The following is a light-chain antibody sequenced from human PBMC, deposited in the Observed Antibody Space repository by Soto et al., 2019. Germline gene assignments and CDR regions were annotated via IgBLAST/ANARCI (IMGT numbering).Light chain of an antibody. CDR1: QSVSSSY. CDR3: QQYGVSPWT. CDR2: GAS. V-gene: IGKV3-20*01. J-gene: IGKJ1*01. Sequence: EIVLTQSPGTLSLSPGERATLSCRASQSVSSSYLAWYQQKPGQAPRLLIYGASSRATGIPDRFSGSGSATDFPLTISRLEPEDFAVYYCQQYGVSPWTFGQGTKVEIK.